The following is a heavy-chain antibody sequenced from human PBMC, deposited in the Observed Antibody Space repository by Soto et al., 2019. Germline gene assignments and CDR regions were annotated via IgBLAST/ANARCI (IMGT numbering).Heavy chain of an antibody. D-gene: IGHD3-3*01. J-gene: IGHJ5*02. CDR1: GGSANGYY. CDR3: ATRITVFGLLIPPFDP. Sequence: ETLSLTCAVYGGSANGYYWNWIRQPPGKGLEWIGEINHTGGTHYNPSLKSRVTMSVDTSKNQFSLRLSSVTAADTAIYYCATRITVFGLLIPPFDPWGQGTQVTVSS. CDR2: INHTGGT. V-gene: IGHV4-34*01.